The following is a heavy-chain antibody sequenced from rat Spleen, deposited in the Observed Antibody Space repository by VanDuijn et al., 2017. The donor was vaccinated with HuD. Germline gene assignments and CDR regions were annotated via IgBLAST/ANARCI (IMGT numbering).Heavy chain of an antibody. J-gene: IGHJ2*01. Sequence: EVQLVESGGGLVQPGRSLKLSCTTSGFTFSNYGMAWVRQTPMKGLEWVASISSGGGNTYYRDSVKGRFTVSRDNAKSTLFLQMDSLRSEDTATYYCAKSRFYYYDGGYYCFNYWGLGVMVTVSS. D-gene: IGHD1-12*02. CDR2: ISSGGGNT. CDR1: GFTFSNYG. V-gene: IGHV5S13*01. CDR3: AKSRFYYYDGGYYCFNY.